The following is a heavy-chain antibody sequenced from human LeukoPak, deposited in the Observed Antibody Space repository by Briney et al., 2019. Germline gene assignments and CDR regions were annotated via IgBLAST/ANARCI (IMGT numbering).Heavy chain of an antibody. J-gene: IGHJ4*02. CDR1: GGTFSSYA. Sequence: ASVKVSCKASGGTFSSYAISWVRQAPGQGLEWMGGIIPIFGTANYAQKFQGRVTITADKSTSTAYMELSSLRAEDTAVYYCASLPSIAEPEDYWGQGTLVTVSS. CDR2: IIPIFGTA. CDR3: ASLPSIAEPEDY. V-gene: IGHV1-69*06. D-gene: IGHD6-6*01.